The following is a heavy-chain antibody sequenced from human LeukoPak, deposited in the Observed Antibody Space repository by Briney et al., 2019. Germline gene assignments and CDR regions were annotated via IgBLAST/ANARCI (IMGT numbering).Heavy chain of an antibody. CDR2: IDARSGIT. D-gene: IGHD3-22*01. Sequence: GGSLRLSCAASGFTFRIFGLNWVRQAPGKGPEWVSYIDARSGITYYADSVQGRFTISRDDARESVFLQMDGLRVDDTAVYYCAREGEGYYYDRIDYWGQGTLVTVSS. CDR1: GFTFRIFG. CDR3: AREGEGYYYDRIDY. J-gene: IGHJ4*02. V-gene: IGHV3-48*04.